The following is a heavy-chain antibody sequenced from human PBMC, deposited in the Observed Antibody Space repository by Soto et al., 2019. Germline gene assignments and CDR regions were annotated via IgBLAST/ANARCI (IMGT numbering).Heavy chain of an antibody. V-gene: IGHV1-8*01. CDR1: GYTFTSYD. Sequence: QVQLVQSGAEVKKPGASVKVSCKASGYTFTSYDINWVRQATGQGLEWMGWMNPNSGNTGYAQKFQGRVTMTRNTSISTAYMELSSLRSEDTAVYYCATGQVPRIVVPTGAFDYWGQGTLVTVSS. D-gene: IGHD2-21*01. J-gene: IGHJ4*02. CDR2: MNPNSGNT. CDR3: ATGQVPRIVVPTGAFDY.